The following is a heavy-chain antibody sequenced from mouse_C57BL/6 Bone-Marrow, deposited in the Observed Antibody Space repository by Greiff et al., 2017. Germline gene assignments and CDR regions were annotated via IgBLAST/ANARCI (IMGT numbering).Heavy chain of an antibody. D-gene: IGHD3-1*01. J-gene: IGHJ4*01. Sequence: EVKVVESGGGLVKPGGSLKLSCAASGFTFSSYAMSWVRQTPEKRLEWVATISDGGSYTYYPDNVKGRFTISRDTAKNNLYLQRSHLKSEDTAMYYCARDRGRAMDYWGQGTSVTVSS. V-gene: IGHV5-4*01. CDR3: ARDRGRAMDY. CDR1: GFTFSSYA. CDR2: ISDGGSYT.